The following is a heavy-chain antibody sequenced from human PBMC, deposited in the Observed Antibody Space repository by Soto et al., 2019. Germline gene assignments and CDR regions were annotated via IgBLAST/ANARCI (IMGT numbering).Heavy chain of an antibody. CDR3: ARRWGTSFDF. CDR2: IYHSGST. D-gene: IGHD7-27*01. J-gene: IGHJ4*02. CDR1: GGSISSGGSS. Sequence: SETLSLTCAVSGGSISSGGSSWSWIRQPPGKGLEWIGYIYHSGSTYYNPSLKSRVTISVDRSKNQFSLKLSSVTAADTAVYYCARRWGTSFDFWGPGTLVTVS. V-gene: IGHV4-30-2*01.